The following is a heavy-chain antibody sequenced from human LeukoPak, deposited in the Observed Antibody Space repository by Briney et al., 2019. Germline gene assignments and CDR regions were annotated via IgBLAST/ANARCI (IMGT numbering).Heavy chain of an antibody. D-gene: IGHD1-26*01. CDR2: IWYDGSNK. CDR3: ARDGVGATDY. CDR1: GFTFSSYW. Sequence: GGSLRLSCAASGFTFSSYWMNWARQAPGKGLEWVAVIWYDGSNKYYADSVKGRFTISRDNSKNTLYLQMNSLRAEDTAVYYCARDGVGATDYWGQGTLVTVSS. V-gene: IGHV3-33*08. J-gene: IGHJ4*02.